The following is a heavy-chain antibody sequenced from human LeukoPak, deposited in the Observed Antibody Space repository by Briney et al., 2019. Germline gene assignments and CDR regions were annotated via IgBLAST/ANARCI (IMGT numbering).Heavy chain of an antibody. J-gene: IGHJ4*02. D-gene: IGHD2-15*01. CDR2: IELDGSQK. CDR1: GFIFSTYW. CDR3: ATFYSAFSFAY. V-gene: IGHV3-7*02. Sequence: GGSLRLSCAASGFIFSTYWMSWVRQAPGKGLEWVANIELDGSQKYYVDSVKGRFTISRDNAKNSLYLQMNSLRAEDTAVYYCATFYSAFSFAYWGQGTLVTVSS.